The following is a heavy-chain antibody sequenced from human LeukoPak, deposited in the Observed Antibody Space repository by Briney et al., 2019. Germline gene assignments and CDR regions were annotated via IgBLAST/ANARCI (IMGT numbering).Heavy chain of an antibody. Sequence: ASVKVSCKASGYTFTSYDINWVRQATGQGPEWMGWMNPNSGNTGYAQKFQGRVTMTRNTSISTAYMELSSLRSEDTAVYYCARGDTAMAQNYYGMDVWGQGTTVTVSS. CDR3: ARGDTAMAQNYYGMDV. J-gene: IGHJ6*02. V-gene: IGHV1-8*01. CDR2: MNPNSGNT. D-gene: IGHD5-18*01. CDR1: GYTFTSYD.